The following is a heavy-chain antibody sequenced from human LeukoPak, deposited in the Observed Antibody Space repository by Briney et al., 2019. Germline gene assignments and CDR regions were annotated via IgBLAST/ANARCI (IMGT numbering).Heavy chain of an antibody. CDR1: GSTFSSYA. CDR2: ISYDGSNK. CDR3: ARDRYSYGWWDY. D-gene: IGHD5-18*01. Sequence: GRSLRLSCAASGSTFSSYAMHWVRQAPGKGLEWVAVISYDGSNKYYADSVKGRFTISRDNSKNTLYLQMNSLRAEDTAVYYCARDRYSYGWWDYWGQGTLVTVSA. V-gene: IGHV3-30-3*01. J-gene: IGHJ4*02.